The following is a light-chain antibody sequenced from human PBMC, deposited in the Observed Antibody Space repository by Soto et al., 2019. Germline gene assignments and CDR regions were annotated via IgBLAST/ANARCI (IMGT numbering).Light chain of an antibody. CDR1: QSVSNN. J-gene: IGKJ1*01. CDR2: GAS. V-gene: IGKV3-15*01. Sequence: EIVMPQSPAPLSVSPGQRATLSCRASQSVSNNLAWYQHKPGQAPRLLIYGASTRATGIPARFSVSGSGTEFTLTISSLQSEDFAVYYCQQYNNWPWTFGQGTKVEIK. CDR3: QQYNNWPWT.